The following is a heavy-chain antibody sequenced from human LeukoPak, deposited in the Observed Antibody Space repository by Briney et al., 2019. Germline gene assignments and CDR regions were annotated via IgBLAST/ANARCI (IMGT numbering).Heavy chain of an antibody. Sequence: GGSVKVSCKASGYTFTSYGISWVRQAPGQGLEWMGWISAYNGNTNYAQKLQGRVTMTTDTSTSTAYMELSRLRSDDTAVYYCATDILTGYYTYYWGQGTLVTVSS. CDR3: ATDILTGYYTYY. J-gene: IGHJ4*02. CDR2: ISAYNGNT. D-gene: IGHD3-9*01. CDR1: GYTFTSYG. V-gene: IGHV1-18*01.